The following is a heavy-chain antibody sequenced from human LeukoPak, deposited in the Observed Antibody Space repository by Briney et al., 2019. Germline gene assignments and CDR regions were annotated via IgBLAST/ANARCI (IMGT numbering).Heavy chain of an antibody. CDR3: TRVRDYDFWSGYYTPPFDY. CDR1: GFTFGDYA. J-gene: IGHJ4*02. Sequence: PGGSLRLSCTASGFTFGDYALSWVRQAPGKGLEWVGFIRSKAYGGTTEYAASVKGRFTISRDDSKSIAYLQMNSLKTEDTAVYYCTRVRDYDFWSGYYTPPFDYWGQGTLVTVSS. CDR2: IRSKAYGGTT. V-gene: IGHV3-49*04. D-gene: IGHD3-3*01.